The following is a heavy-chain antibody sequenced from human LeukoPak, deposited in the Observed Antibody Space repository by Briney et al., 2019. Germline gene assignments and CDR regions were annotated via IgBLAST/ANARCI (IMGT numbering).Heavy chain of an antibody. CDR2: FHHGGSP. D-gene: IGHD4-17*01. Sequence: PSQTLSLTCTVSGGSINSGDYIWTWIRLPPGKGLEWIGRFHHGGSPSYNPSLQSRVTISADTSKNHFSLNLRSVSDADTAVYYCARGLTTDKIDYWGQGTLVTVSS. J-gene: IGHJ4*02. V-gene: IGHV4-30-4*01. CDR1: GGSINSGDYI. CDR3: ARGLTTDKIDY.